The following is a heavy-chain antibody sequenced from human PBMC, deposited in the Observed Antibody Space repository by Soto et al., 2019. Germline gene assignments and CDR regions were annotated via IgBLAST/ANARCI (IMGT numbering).Heavy chain of an antibody. J-gene: IGHJ4*02. CDR3: ARRGYCSSTSCYRGVGYFDY. Sequence: QLQLQESGPGLVKPSETLSLTCTVSGGSISSSSYYWGWIRQPPGKGLEWIGSIYYSGSTYYNPSLKSRVTISVDTSKNQFSLKLSSVTAADTAVYYCARRGYCSSTSCYRGVGYFDYWGQGTLVTVSS. V-gene: IGHV4-39*01. CDR1: GGSISSSSYY. CDR2: IYYSGST. D-gene: IGHD2-2*02.